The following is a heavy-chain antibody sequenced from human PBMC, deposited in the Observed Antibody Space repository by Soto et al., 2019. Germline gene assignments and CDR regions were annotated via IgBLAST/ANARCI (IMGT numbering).Heavy chain of an antibody. J-gene: IGHJ6*03. CDR2: ISTTSTYI. D-gene: IGHD2-21*01. V-gene: IGHV3-21*01. Sequence: GGSLRLSCAVSGFTFGAYAMNWVRQAPGKGLEWVSSISTTSTYIYYADSVQGRFTISRDNARNSLYLEMNSLRADDMAVYYCVRGIKVAYYYMDVWGKGTTVTVSS. CDR1: GFTFGAYA. CDR3: VRGIKVAYYYMDV.